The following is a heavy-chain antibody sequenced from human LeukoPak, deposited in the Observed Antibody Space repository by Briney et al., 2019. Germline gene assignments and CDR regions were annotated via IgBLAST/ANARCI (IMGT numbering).Heavy chain of an antibody. CDR2: IHYSGSA. D-gene: IGHD6-19*01. CDR1: GGPISSGDYY. J-gene: IGHJ4*02. CDR3: ARTLAVAKIFDY. V-gene: IGHV4-30-4*08. Sequence: SETLSLTCTVSGGPISSGDYYWRWIRQPQDQPPGKALERIGYIHYSGSAYYNPSLKSRATISVDTSRNQFSLSLNSVTAADTAVYFCARTLAVAKIFDYWGQGALVIVSS.